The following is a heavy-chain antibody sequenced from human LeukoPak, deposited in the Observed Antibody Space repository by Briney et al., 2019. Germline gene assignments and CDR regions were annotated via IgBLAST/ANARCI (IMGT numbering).Heavy chain of an antibody. CDR3: ARGAESYFDSSGYPDY. CDR1: GYTFTGYY. V-gene: IGHV1-2*02. CDR2: INPNSDDT. D-gene: IGHD3-22*01. J-gene: IGHJ4*02. Sequence: ASVKVSCKASGYTFTGYYIHWVRQAPGQGLEWMGWINPNSDDTNYAQKFQGRVTMTRDTSVSTAYMELSRLRSDDTAVYYCARGAESYFDSSGYPDYWGQGTLVTVSS.